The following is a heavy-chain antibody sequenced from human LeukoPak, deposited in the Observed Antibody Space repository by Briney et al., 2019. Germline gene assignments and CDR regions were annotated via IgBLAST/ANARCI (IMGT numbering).Heavy chain of an antibody. CDR2: INPSGGST. CDR1: GYTFTSYY. J-gene: IGHJ5*02. Sequence: ASVKVSCKASGYTFTSYYMHWVRQAPGQGLEWMGIINPSGGSTSYAQKFQGRVTMTRDTSTSTVYMELSSLRSEDTAVYYCARGGVYYYDSSGSDSWFDPWGQGTLVTASS. CDR3: ARGGVYYYDSSGSDSWFDP. D-gene: IGHD3-22*01. V-gene: IGHV1-46*01.